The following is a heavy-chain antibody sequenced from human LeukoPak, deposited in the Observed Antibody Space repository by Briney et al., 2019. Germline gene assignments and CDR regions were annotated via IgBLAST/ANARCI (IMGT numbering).Heavy chain of an antibody. CDR3: ARDPDASSKVDY. Sequence: GGSLRLSCAASGFTFSDHYMSWIRHAPGQGVEGVSRITHPGSSIYYADSVKRRFTISSDTAKNSLYLQMNSLRAEDTAVYYCARDPDASSKVDYWGQGTLVTVSS. D-gene: IGHD6-6*01. J-gene: IGHJ4*02. CDR1: GFTFSDHY. V-gene: IGHV3-11*01. CDR2: ITHPGSSI.